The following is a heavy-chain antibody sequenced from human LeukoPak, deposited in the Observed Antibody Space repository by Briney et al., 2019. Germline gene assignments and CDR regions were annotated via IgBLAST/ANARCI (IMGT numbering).Heavy chain of an antibody. CDR3: AREGSSNWFDP. Sequence: GGSLRLSCAASGFTFSNYWMRWVRHAPGKGLEWVSPINSNGSSTIYADSVKGRFTISRDNAKNSLYLQMNSLRAEDTAVYYCAREGSSNWFDPWGQGTLVTVSS. CDR2: INSNGSST. V-gene: IGHV3-74*01. CDR1: GFTFSNYW. J-gene: IGHJ5*02. D-gene: IGHD2-2*01.